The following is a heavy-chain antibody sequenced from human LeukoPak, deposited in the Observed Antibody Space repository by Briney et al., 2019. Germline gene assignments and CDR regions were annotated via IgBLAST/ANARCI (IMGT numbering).Heavy chain of an antibody. D-gene: IGHD2-15*01. J-gene: IGHJ4*02. V-gene: IGHV3-64D*08. CDR3: CVQRGGVVY. CDR1: GFTLSCYR. Sequence: PGGSLRLSCSAPGFTLSCYRMHWVRQAPGKGVEYDSAISSDGSSTYHADSLKDRFPISRDNSKHTLSLQLSSLRADDTAVYYCCVQRGGVVYWGQGTLVTVSS. CDR2: ISSDGSST.